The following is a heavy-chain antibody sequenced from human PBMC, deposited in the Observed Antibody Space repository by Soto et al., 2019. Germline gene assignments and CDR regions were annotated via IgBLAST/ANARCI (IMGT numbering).Heavy chain of an antibody. CDR1: GGSFSGYY. V-gene: IGHV4-34*01. Sequence: QVQLQQWGAGLLKPSETLSLTCAVYGGSFSGYYWSWIRQPPGKGLEWIGEINHSGSTNYNPSLKGRVTISVDTSKNQFSLKLSSVTAADTAVYYCARGRGSSSSWYRRRCRFDYWGQGTLVTVSS. CDR3: ARGRGSSSSWYRRRCRFDY. CDR2: INHSGST. J-gene: IGHJ4*02. D-gene: IGHD6-13*01.